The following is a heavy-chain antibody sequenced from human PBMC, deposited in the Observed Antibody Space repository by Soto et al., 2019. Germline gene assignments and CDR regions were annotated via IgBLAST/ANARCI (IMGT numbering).Heavy chain of an antibody. Sequence: GASVKVSCKASGYTFTSYYMHWVRQAPGQGLEWMGIINPSGGSTGYAQKLQGRVTITADKSTSTAYMELSSLRSEDTAVYYCARDRSGYDIFDYWGQGTLVTVSS. CDR1: GYTFTSYY. D-gene: IGHD5-12*01. V-gene: IGHV1-46*01. J-gene: IGHJ4*02. CDR2: INPSGGST. CDR3: ARDRSGYDIFDY.